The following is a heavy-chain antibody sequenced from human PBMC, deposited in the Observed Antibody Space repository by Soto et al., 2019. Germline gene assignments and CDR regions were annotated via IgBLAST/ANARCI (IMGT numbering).Heavy chain of an antibody. CDR1: GFTFSSYS. Sequence: EVQLVESGGGLVQPGGSLRLSCAASGFTFSSYSMNWVRQAPGKGLEWVSYISSSSSTIYYADSVKGRFTISRDNAKNSLYLQMNSLRDEDTAVYYCASVTIVVVITGNGMDVWGQGTTVTVSS. J-gene: IGHJ6*02. CDR2: ISSSSSTI. D-gene: IGHD3-22*01. CDR3: ASVTIVVVITGNGMDV. V-gene: IGHV3-48*02.